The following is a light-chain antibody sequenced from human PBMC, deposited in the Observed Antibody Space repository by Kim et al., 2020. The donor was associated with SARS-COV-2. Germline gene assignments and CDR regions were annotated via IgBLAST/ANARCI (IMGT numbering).Light chain of an antibody. Sequence: VALGQTVTIQCQGDSLRSYYATWYQQNPGPAPIVVMYGKNNRPSGIPDRCSGSSSGNTASLTITGTQAGDEADYYCNSRDSNDNVLFGGGTQLTVL. CDR2: GKN. CDR1: SLRSYY. V-gene: IGLV3-19*01. CDR3: NSRDSNDNVL. J-gene: IGLJ2*01.